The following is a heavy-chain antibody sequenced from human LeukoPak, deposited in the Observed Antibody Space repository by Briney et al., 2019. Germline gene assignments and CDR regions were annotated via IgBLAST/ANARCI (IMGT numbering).Heavy chain of an antibody. CDR3: ARGIGGVIVMYDY. J-gene: IGHJ4*02. D-gene: IGHD3-16*02. Sequence: GASVKVSCKASGYSFTVYYMHWVRQAHGQGLEWMGWINPNSGGTNYAQKFQGRVTMTRDTSISTAYMELSRLRSDDTAVYYCARGIGGVIVMYDYWGQGTLVTVSS. CDR1: GYSFTVYY. CDR2: INPNSGGT. V-gene: IGHV1-2*02.